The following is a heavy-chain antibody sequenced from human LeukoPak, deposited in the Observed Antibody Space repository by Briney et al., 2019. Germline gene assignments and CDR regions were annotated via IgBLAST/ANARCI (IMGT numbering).Heavy chain of an antibody. J-gene: IGHJ3*02. CDR3: ARGGSYLSAFDI. V-gene: IGHV3-30*14. Sequence: GGSLRLSCAASGFTFSSYAMHWVRQAPGKGLDWVAFIRYDGNNKLYADSVKGRFTISRDNSKNTLYLQMNSLRAEDTAVYYCARGGSYLSAFDIWGQGTMVTVSS. D-gene: IGHD1-26*01. CDR2: IRYDGNNK. CDR1: GFTFSSYA.